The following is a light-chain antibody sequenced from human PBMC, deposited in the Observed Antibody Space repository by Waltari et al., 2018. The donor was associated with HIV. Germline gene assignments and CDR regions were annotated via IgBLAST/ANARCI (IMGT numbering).Light chain of an antibody. CDR2: GAS. Sequence: EIVLTQSRGTLSLSPGERATLSCRASQSVSSSYLVWYQQKPGQAPRLLIYGASSRATGIPDRFSGSGSGTDFTLTISRLEPEDFAVYYCQQYGNAPDSFGQGTKLEIK. V-gene: IGKV3-20*01. J-gene: IGKJ2*03. CDR3: QQYGNAPDS. CDR1: QSVSSSY.